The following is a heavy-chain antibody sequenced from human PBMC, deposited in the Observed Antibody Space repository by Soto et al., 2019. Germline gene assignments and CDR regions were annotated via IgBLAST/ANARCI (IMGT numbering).Heavy chain of an antibody. CDR3: AREDTVGTYYYYGVDV. J-gene: IGHJ6*02. V-gene: IGHV3-30-3*01. Sequence: QEQLVEAGGGVVQPGRSLRLSCAASGFTFSSYGMHWVRQSPGKGLEWVALISYDGSEKYYADSVKGRFTISRDNYEKTHYLQMNSLRPEDTAVYYCAREDTVGTYYYYGVDVWGQGTTVTVSS. D-gene: IGHD4-4*01. CDR1: GFTFSSYG. CDR2: ISYDGSEK.